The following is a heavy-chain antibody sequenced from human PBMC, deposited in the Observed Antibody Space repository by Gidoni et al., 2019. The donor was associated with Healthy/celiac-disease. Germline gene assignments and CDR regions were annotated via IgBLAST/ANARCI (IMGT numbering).Heavy chain of an antibody. CDR3: AKDRSGIVVVPAAIFDY. Sequence: EVQLVASGGGLVRPGRSLRLSCAASGFTLGDYAIPWVRQAPGKGLEWVSGISWNSGSIGYADSMKGRFTISRDNAKNSLYLQMNSLRAEDAALYYCAKDRSGIVVVPAAIFDYWGQRTLVTVSS. V-gene: IGHV3-9*01. D-gene: IGHD2-2*01. J-gene: IGHJ4*02. CDR2: ISWNSGSI. CDR1: GFTLGDYA.